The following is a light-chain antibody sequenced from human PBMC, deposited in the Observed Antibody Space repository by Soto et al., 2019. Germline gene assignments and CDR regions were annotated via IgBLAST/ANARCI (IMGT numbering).Light chain of an antibody. CDR3: HQRQSWPRT. V-gene: IGKV3-11*01. J-gene: IGKJ1*01. CDR2: QTS. Sequence: ELVLTQSPATLSSFPGDRVTLSCRASQYINTRLAWYQHRPGQAPRLLIYQTSIRAAGIPARFGASGTGTDFTLTISDVQPEDFAVYYCHQRQSWPRTFGQGTKVDIK. CDR1: QYINTR.